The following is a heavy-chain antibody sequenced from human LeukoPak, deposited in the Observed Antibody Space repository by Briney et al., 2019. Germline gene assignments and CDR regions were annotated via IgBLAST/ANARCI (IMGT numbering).Heavy chain of an antibody. CDR3: VRAAMPYIINGRRFDY. J-gene: IGHJ4*02. CDR2: SGTVGDT. Sequence: GSLDLSLEASGFPSRASDMHWVRQITGGGLEWVSTSGTVGDTFYSDSVKGRFTISRENAKNSVHLQMNSLRVEDSAIYFCVRAAMPYIINGRRFDYWGQGTLVTVSS. V-gene: IGHV3-13*04. D-gene: IGHD2-2*01. CDR1: GFPSRASD.